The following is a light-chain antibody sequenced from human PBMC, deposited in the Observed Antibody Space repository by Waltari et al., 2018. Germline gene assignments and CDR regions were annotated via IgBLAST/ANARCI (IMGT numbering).Light chain of an antibody. CDR1: QDITNH. V-gene: IGKV1-27*01. Sequence: DIQMIQSTSSLSASVGDRVTITCRASQDITNHLAWYQQTPGKVPRLLIYAVSTLQSGVSSRFRGSGSGTDFTLPINSLQPADVATYFCQLYAIDATFGQGTKVEMK. J-gene: IGKJ1*01. CDR2: AVS. CDR3: QLYAIDAT.